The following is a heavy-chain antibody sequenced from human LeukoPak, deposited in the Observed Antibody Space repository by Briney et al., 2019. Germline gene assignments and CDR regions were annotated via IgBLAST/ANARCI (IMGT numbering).Heavy chain of an antibody. V-gene: IGHV4-59*01. CDR1: GYSISNGCY. CDR2: VSDSGTT. CDR3: ARVSWFPGTSYYYMDV. J-gene: IGHJ6*03. Sequence: SETLSLTCTVSGYSISNGCYWGWIRQPPGQGLEWFGYVSDSGTTNYNPSLKSRVTISVDTSKIQFSLKLSSVTAADTAVYYCARVSWFPGTSYYYMDVWGKGTTVTVSS. D-gene: IGHD1-1*01.